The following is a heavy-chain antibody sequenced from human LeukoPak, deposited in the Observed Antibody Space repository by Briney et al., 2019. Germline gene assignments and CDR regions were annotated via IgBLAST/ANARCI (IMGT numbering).Heavy chain of an antibody. CDR1: GGSISSSSYY. D-gene: IGHD1-7*01. CDR2: IYYSGST. V-gene: IGHV4-39*01. J-gene: IGHJ4*02. CDR3: ARLEVEGELPFGY. Sequence: PSETLSLTCTVSGGSISSSSYYWGWIRQPPGKGLEWIGSIYYSGSTYYNPSLKSRVTISVDTSKNQFSLKLSSVTAADTAVYYCARLEVEGELPFGYWGQRTLVTVSS.